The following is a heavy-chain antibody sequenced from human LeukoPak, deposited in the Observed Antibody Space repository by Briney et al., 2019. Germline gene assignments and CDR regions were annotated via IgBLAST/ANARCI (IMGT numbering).Heavy chain of an antibody. CDR2: ISASNGDT. Sequence: ASVKVSCKASGYSFTSSGISWVRRAPGQAFEWMGWISASNGDTDYAQKLQGRVTMTTDTSTSTAYTELRSLRSEDTAVYYCARDPHSSGWYYFDYWGQGTLVTVSS. J-gene: IGHJ4*02. V-gene: IGHV1-18*01. CDR1: GYSFTSSG. D-gene: IGHD6-19*01. CDR3: ARDPHSSGWYYFDY.